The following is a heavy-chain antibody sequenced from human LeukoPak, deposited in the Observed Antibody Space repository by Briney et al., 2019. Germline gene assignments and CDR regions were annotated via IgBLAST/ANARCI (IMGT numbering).Heavy chain of an antibody. CDR2: ISTYNGNT. Sequence: ASVEVSCKASGYTFFTYGVTWVRQAPGQGLEWMGWISTYNGNTIAQKFQGRVTLTTDTSTSTAYMDLRSLESDDTAVYYCARQYGDNSGSLDHWGQGTLVTVSS. CDR3: ARQYGDNSGSLDH. V-gene: IGHV1-18*01. J-gene: IGHJ4*02. D-gene: IGHD4-23*01. CDR1: GYTFFTYG.